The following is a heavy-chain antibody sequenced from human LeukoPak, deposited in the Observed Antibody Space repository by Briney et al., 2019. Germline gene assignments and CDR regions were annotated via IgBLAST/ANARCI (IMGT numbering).Heavy chain of an antibody. D-gene: IGHD2-15*01. CDR1: GGSISGTDLY. CDR2: IHSTGNS. V-gene: IGHV4-39*01. Sequence: SETLSLTCTVSGGSISGTDLYWGWIRQLPGKGLEWIGNIHSTGNSFCNPSLKSRVTVSIDTSKNQFSLKLSSVTAADTAVYYCEKDSHLDVWGHGTTVTVSS. J-gene: IGHJ6*02. CDR3: EKDSHLDV.